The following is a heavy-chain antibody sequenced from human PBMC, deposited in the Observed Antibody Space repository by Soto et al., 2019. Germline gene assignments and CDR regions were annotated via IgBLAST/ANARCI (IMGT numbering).Heavy chain of an antibody. J-gene: IGHJ4*02. CDR2: ISAYNGNT. CDR3: ARAPRGFGELGAIDY. V-gene: IGHV1-18*04. D-gene: IGHD3-10*01. Sequence: QVQLVQSGAEVKKPGASVKVSCKASGYTFTDYGISWVRQAPGQGLEWMGWISAYNGNTNYAQKLQGRVTMTTDTTTRTVYMELRNLRSDDTAVYYWARAPRGFGELGAIDYWGQGTLVTVSS. CDR1: GYTFTDYG.